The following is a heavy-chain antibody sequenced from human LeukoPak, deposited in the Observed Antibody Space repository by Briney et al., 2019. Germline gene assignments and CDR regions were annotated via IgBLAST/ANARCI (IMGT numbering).Heavy chain of an antibody. CDR2: IDSTSTYI. Sequence: GGSLRLSCAASRFTFSTYSMNWVRQAPGKGLEWVSSIDSTSTYIYYADSVKGRFTISRDNSKNTLFLQVNSLRAEDTAVYYCARDLTGWGESSGYSDYWGQGTLVTVSS. V-gene: IGHV3-21*01. J-gene: IGHJ4*02. CDR3: ARDLTGWGESSGYSDY. CDR1: RFTFSTYS. D-gene: IGHD3-22*01.